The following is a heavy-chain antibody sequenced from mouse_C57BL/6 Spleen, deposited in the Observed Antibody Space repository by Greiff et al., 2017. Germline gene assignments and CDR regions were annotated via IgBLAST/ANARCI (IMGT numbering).Heavy chain of an antibody. CDR3: ARSNGNYEDYFDY. V-gene: IGHV1-59*01. D-gene: IGHD2-1*01. CDR1: GYTFTSYW. CDR2: IDPSDSYT. Sequence: VQLQQPGAELVRPGTSVKLSCKASGYTFTSYWMHWVKQRPGQGLEWIGVIDPSDSYTNYNQKFKGKATLTVDTSSSTAYMQLSSLTSEDSAVYYCARSNGNYEDYFDYWGQGTTLTVSS. J-gene: IGHJ2*01.